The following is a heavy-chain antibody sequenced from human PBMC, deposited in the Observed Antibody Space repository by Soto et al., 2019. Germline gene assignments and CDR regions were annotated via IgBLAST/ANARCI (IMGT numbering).Heavy chain of an antibody. J-gene: IGHJ5*02. V-gene: IGHV1-2*02. CDR3: ARDYGDYLNWLDP. D-gene: IGHD4-17*01. Sequence: ASVKVSCKASGYTFTGYYMHWVRQAPGQGLEWMGWINPNSGGTSYAQKFRGRVTMTRDTSISTAYMELSRLRSDDTAVYYCARDYGDYLNWLDPWGQGTRVTVSS. CDR2: INPNSGGT. CDR1: GYTFTGYY.